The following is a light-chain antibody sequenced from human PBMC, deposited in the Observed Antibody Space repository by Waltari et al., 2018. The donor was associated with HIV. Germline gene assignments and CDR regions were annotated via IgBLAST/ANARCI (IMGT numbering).Light chain of an antibody. CDR1: SSNIGNNY. J-gene: IGLJ2*01. V-gene: IGLV1-51*02. Sequence: QSVLTQPPSVSAAPGQKVTISCSGSSSNIGNNYVSWYQQLPGTAPKLLIYEKTTRPSGVPDRFSGSKSGTSATLGITGLQTGDEADYYCGTWDSSLSAGVFGGGTKLTVL. CDR3: GTWDSSLSAGV. CDR2: EKT.